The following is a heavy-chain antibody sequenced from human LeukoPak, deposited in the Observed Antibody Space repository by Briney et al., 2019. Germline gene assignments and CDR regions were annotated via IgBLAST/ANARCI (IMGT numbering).Heavy chain of an antibody. V-gene: IGHV5-51*01. J-gene: IGHJ4*02. CDR2: ILPGDSDT. CDR3: ARLFRECSGGSCYPYYFDY. D-gene: IGHD2-15*01. Sequence: GESLKISFKGSGYRFTSYWIGWVRQMPGKGLEWMGSILPGDSDTRYSPSFQGHVTISADMSISTAYLQWNSLKASDNAMYYCARLFRECSGGSCYPYYFDYWGQGTLVSVST. CDR1: GYRFTSYW.